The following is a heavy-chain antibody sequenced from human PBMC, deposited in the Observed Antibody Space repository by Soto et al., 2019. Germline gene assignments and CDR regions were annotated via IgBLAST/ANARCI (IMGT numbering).Heavy chain of an antibody. Sequence: QVQLVQSGAEVKKPGSSVKGSCKASGDTFRNYAISWVRQAPGQGLEWTGGIIPMFGTANYAQKFQDRVTIIADESTSKAYMELSSLRSEDTAVYYCEVSIAARLHYYYLDYCGQGNLVTVSS. CDR3: EVSIAARLHYYYLDY. CDR1: GDTFRNYA. D-gene: IGHD6-6*01. J-gene: IGHJ4*02. CDR2: IIPMFGTA. V-gene: IGHV1-69*01.